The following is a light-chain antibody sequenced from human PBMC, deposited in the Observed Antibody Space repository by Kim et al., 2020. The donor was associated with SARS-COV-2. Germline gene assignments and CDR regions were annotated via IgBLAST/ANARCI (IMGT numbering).Light chain of an antibody. CDR3: QHYDSMSAYT. J-gene: IGKJ2*01. CDR1: QDISNY. Sequence: DIQMTQSSSSLSASVGDRVTITCQASQDISNYLNWYQQKPGKAPRLLIYGASNMETGAPSRFSGSGSGTHFTLTISSLQPEDIATYYCQHYDSMSAYTFGPGTKLEI. V-gene: IGKV1-33*01. CDR2: GAS.